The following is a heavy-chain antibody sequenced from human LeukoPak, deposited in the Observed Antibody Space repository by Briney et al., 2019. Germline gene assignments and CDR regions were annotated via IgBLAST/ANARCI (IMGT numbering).Heavy chain of an antibody. CDR3: ARDSVHGFT. CDR2: IYHSGST. J-gene: IGHJ5*02. Sequence: SETLSLTCAVSGGSISSGGYSWSWIRQPPGKGLEWIGYIYHSGSTYYNPSLKSRVTISVDTSKNQFSLKLSSVTAADTAVYYCARDSVHGFTWGQGTLVTVSS. CDR1: GGSISSGGYS. V-gene: IGHV4-30-2*05. D-gene: IGHD1-1*01.